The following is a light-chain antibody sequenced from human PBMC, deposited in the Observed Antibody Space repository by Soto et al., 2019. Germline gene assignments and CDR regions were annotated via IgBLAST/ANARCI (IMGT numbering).Light chain of an antibody. J-gene: IGKJ1*01. Sequence: DIQMTQSPPTLSASVGDRVTITCRASQSISSWLAWYQQRPGKAPNLLIYDVSSLESGVPSRFSGSGSGTEFTLTISSLQPDHFATYYCQQYTNYPWTFGQGTKVEIK. CDR3: QQYTNYPWT. CDR2: DVS. CDR1: QSISSW. V-gene: IGKV1-5*01.